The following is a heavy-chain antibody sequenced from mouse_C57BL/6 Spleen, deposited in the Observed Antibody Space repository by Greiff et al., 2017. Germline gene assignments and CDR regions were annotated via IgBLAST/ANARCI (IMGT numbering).Heavy chain of an antibody. V-gene: IGHV5-6*01. Sequence: EVMLVESGGDLVKPGGSLKLSCAASGFTFSSYGMSWVRQTPDKRLEWVAPISSGGSYTYYPDSVKGRFTISRDNAKNTLYLQMSSLKSEDTAMYYCARQTIVTLDYWGQGTTLTVSS. CDR1: GFTFSSYG. CDR2: ISSGGSYT. D-gene: IGHD2-5*01. CDR3: ARQTIVTLDY. J-gene: IGHJ2*01.